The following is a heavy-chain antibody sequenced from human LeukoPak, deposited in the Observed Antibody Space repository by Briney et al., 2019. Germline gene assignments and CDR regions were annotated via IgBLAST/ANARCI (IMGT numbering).Heavy chain of an antibody. CDR3: ATVSRSGGPYYYYGMDV. V-gene: IGHV1-69*05. CDR1: GGTFSSYA. D-gene: IGHD6-19*01. J-gene: IGHJ6*02. CDR2: IIPIFGTA. Sequence: SVKVSCKASGGTFSSYAISWVRQAPGQGLEWMGGIIPIFGTANYAQKFQGRVTITRDTSASTAYMELSSLRSEDTAVYYCATVSRSGGPYYYYGMDVWGQGTTVTVSS.